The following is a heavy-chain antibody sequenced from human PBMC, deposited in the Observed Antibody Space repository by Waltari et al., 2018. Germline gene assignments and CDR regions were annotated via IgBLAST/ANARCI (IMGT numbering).Heavy chain of an antibody. CDR2: IYYSGST. Sequence: QLQLQESGPGLVKPSETLSLTCSVSGGSISRQSDYWGWIRQPPGKGLEYIGNIYYSGSTYYNPSLKSRVTISIDTSKNQFSLKLSSVTPADTAVYYCARLPSGGASHWFDPWGQGTLVTVSS. J-gene: IGHJ5*02. V-gene: IGHV4-39*01. D-gene: IGHD2-15*01. CDR3: ARLPSGGASHWFDP. CDR1: GGSISRQSDY.